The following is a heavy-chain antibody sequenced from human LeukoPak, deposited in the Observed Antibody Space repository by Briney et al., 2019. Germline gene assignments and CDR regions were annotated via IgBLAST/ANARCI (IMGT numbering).Heavy chain of an antibody. V-gene: IGHV3-53*01. Sequence: GGSLRLSCAASGFTFSAYSMNWVRQAPGKGLDWVSVIYTAGSTYYADSVKGRFTISRDNSKNTVYLQMNSLRAEDTAVYYCARVPDGYNLGTYFDPWGQGTLVTVSS. J-gene: IGHJ5*02. CDR1: GFTFSAYS. CDR2: IYTAGST. D-gene: IGHD5-24*01. CDR3: ARVPDGYNLGTYFDP.